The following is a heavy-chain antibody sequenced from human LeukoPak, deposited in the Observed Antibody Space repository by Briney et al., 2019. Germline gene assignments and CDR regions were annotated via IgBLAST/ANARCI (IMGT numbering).Heavy chain of an antibody. V-gene: IGHV3-23*01. CDR2: ISASGGST. CDR3: ARPRTPYCRGGTCYFDY. CDR1: GFTFSSYA. J-gene: IGHJ4*02. Sequence: GGSLRLSCAASGFTFSSYAMSWVRQAPGKGLEWVSAISASGGSTYYADSVKGRFAISGDNSKNTLLLQMNSLRVEDTAVYYCARPRTPYCRGGTCYFDYGGQGTLVTVS. D-gene: IGHD2-15*01.